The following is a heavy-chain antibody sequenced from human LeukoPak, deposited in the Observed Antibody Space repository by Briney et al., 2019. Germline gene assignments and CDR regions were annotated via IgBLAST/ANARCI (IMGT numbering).Heavy chain of an antibody. J-gene: IGHJ4*02. CDR2: IMADGSGT. V-gene: IGHV3-74*01. CDR3: ARDGKGRNRIGYYFDY. CDR1: AFAFSSDW. Sequence: GESLRLSCAASAFAFSSDWMHWVRQAPGKGLEWVSRIMADGSGTTYGNSVRGRFSISTDKATNTTYLQRNSLRAEDTAVYYCARDGKGRNRIGYYFDYWGQGTLVTVSS.